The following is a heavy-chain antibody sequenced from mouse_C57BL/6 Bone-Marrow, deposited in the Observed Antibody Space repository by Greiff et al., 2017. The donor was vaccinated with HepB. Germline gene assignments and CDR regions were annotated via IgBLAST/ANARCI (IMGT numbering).Heavy chain of an antibody. V-gene: IGHV1-53*01. D-gene: IGHD1-1*01. CDR1: GYTFTSYW. Sequence: QVQLKQSGTELVKPGASVKLSCKASGYTFTSYWMHWVKQRPGQGLEWIGNINPSNGGTNYNEKFKRKATLTVDKSSSTAYMQLSSLTSEDSAVYYCARRAHYGSSLYAMDYWGQGTSVTVSS. CDR3: ARRAHYGSSLYAMDY. J-gene: IGHJ4*01. CDR2: INPSNGGT.